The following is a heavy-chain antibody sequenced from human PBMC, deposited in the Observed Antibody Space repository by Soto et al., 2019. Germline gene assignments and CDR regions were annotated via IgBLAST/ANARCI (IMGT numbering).Heavy chain of an antibody. V-gene: IGHV3-30*18. J-gene: IGHJ4*02. D-gene: IGHD5-18*01. CDR2: ITHDGVTT. CDR1: GFSITSYA. Sequence: VQLLESGGGLIQPGGSLRLSCAASGFSITSYAMHWVRQGPGKGLEWLAVITHDGVTTYYADSVKGRFSVSRDNAKNTLYLQMNSLGAEDTAQYYCAKDREDTTMTFDNWGQGTLVTVSS. CDR3: AKDREDTTMTFDN.